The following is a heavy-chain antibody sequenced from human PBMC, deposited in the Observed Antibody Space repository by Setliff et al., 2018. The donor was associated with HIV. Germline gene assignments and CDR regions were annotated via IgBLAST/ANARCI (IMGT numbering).Heavy chain of an antibody. CDR1: GYTLTKLS. Sequence: ASVKVSCKVSGYTLTKLSMHWVRQAPEKGLEWMGGFDPELGETFFAQNFRGRLTMTQDTSTDTAYMELTSLRSDDTAMYYCAIDNRGGVGTPYYFDYWGQGTQVTVSS. V-gene: IGHV1-24*01. J-gene: IGHJ4*02. D-gene: IGHD1-26*01. CDR3: AIDNRGGVGTPYYFDY. CDR2: FDPELGET.